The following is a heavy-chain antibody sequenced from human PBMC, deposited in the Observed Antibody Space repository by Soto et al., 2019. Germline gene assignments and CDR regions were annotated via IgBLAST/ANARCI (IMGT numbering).Heavy chain of an antibody. CDR3: ATYGSNPMRSDY. CDR1: GFTFSNAW. Sequence: EVQLVESGGGLVKPGGSLRLSCAASGFTFSNAWMTWVRQARGKGLEWVGRIKSKTDGGTADYAAPLKGRFTISRDDSKNTLYLQVNSLETEDTAVYYCATYGSNPMRSDYWGQGSLVAVSS. D-gene: IGHD2-2*01. CDR2: IKSKTDGGTA. J-gene: IGHJ4*02. V-gene: IGHV3-15*01.